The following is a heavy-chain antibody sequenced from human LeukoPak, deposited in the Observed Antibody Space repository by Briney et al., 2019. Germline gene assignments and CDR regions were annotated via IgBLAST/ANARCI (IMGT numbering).Heavy chain of an antibody. D-gene: IGHD5-24*01. J-gene: IGHJ6*03. CDR1: GGSISSSSYY. Sequence: PSETLSLTCTVSGGSISSSSYYWGWIRQPPGKGLEWIGDINHSGSTNYKPSLKSRVTISVDTSKNQFSLKLSSVTAAETAVYYCVREWLSYSYYMDVWGKGTTVTVSS. CDR2: INHSGST. V-gene: IGHV4-39*07. CDR3: VREWLSYSYYMDV.